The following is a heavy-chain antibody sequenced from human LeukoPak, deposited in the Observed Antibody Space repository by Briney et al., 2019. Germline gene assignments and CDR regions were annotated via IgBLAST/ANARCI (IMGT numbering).Heavy chain of an antibody. CDR1: GFTFSSYG. D-gene: IGHD2-8*01. J-gene: IGHJ3*02. V-gene: IGHV3-30*02. CDR3: AKIPTKNNAFDI. Sequence: PGGSLRLSCAASGFTFSSYGMHWVRQAPGKGLEWVAFIRYDGSNKYYADSVKGRFTIPRDNSKNTLYLQMNSLRAEDTAVYYCAKIPTKNNAFDIWGQGTMVTVSS. CDR2: IRYDGSNK.